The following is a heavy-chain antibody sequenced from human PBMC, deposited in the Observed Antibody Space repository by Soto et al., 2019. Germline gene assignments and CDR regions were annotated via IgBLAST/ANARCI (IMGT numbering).Heavy chain of an antibody. J-gene: IGHJ6*02. CDR1: GYTFSNDG. D-gene: IGHD3-10*01. V-gene: IGHV1-18*01. Sequence: VSCKASGYTFSNDGINWVRQAPGQGLEWMGWISAYNGNTEYAQNFQGRVTMTTDTSTSTAYMELRSLRSDDTAVYSCARGGPTSADYYYGMDVWGLGTTVTVSS. CDR2: ISAYNGNT. CDR3: ARGGPTSADYYYGMDV.